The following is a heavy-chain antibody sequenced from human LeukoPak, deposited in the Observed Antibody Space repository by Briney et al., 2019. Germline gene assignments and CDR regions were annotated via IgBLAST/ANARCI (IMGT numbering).Heavy chain of an antibody. Sequence: SGGSLRLSCAASGFTFSSYAMSWVRQAAGKGLEWVSAMSGSGGSTDYADSVKGRFTISRDNSKNTLYLQMSSLRAEDTAVYYCAKDPGVVVRNRYFQHWGQGTLVTVSS. CDR2: MSGSGGST. J-gene: IGHJ1*01. V-gene: IGHV3-23*01. CDR3: AKDPGVVVRNRYFQH. D-gene: IGHD3-22*01. CDR1: GFTFSSYA.